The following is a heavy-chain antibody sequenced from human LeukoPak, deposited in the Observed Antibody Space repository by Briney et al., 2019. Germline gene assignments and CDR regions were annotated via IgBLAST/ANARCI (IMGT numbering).Heavy chain of an antibody. D-gene: IGHD3-22*01. CDR2: IYTSGST. Sequence: SETLSLTCTASGGSISSYYWSWIRQPAGKGLEWIGRIYTSGSTNYNPSLKSRVTMSVDTSKNQFSLKLSSVTAADTAVYYCATELYYYDSSGYFDYWGQGTLVTVSS. CDR3: ATELYYYDSSGYFDY. V-gene: IGHV4-4*07. CDR1: GGSISSYY. J-gene: IGHJ4*02.